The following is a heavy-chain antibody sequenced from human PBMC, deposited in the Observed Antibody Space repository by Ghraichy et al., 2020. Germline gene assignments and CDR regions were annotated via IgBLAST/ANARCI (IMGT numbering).Heavy chain of an antibody. CDR2: INHSGTT. D-gene: IGHD3-10*01. Sequence: SQTLSLTCVLTGGSISSSNWWSWVRQPPGKGLEWIGDINHSGTTYYNPSLKSRVTISVDKANNQFSLKLTSVTAADTAVYYCARDRHFGSDRHKNNYGMEVWGQGTTVTVSS. CDR3: ARDRHFGSDRHKNNYGMEV. J-gene: IGHJ6*02. CDR1: GGSISSSNW. V-gene: IGHV4-4*02.